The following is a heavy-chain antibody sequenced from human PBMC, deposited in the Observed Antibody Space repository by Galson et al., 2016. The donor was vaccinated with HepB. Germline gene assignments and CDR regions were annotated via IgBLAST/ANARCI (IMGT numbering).Heavy chain of an antibody. CDR2: INQDGSEK. CDR1: GFTFSSYW. CDR3: ARGGATPGQWLDNWFDP. D-gene: IGHD6-19*01. J-gene: IGHJ5*02. Sequence: SLRLSCAASGFTFSSYWMAWVRQAPGKGLEWVANINQDGSEKNYVDSVKGRFTIPRDNAKNSLYLQMNSLRAEDTAFYYCARGGATPGQWLDNWFDPWGQGTLVSVSS. V-gene: IGHV3-7*03.